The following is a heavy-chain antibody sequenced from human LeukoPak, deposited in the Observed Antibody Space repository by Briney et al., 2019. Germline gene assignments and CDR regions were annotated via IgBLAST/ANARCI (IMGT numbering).Heavy chain of an antibody. Sequence: SETLSLTCAVYGGSFSGYYWSWIRQPPGKGLEWIGEINHSGSTNYNPSLKSRVTISVDTSKNQFSLKLSFVTAADTAVYYCARGRVVPAADYYYYSMDVWGKGTTVTVSS. CDR2: INHSGST. CDR3: ARGRVVPAADYYYYSMDV. J-gene: IGHJ6*04. D-gene: IGHD2-2*01. V-gene: IGHV4-34*01. CDR1: GGSFSGYY.